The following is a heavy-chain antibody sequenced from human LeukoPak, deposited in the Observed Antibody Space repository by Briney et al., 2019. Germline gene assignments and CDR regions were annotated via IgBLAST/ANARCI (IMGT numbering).Heavy chain of an antibody. CDR1: GYTFTSYY. CDR3: ARTEEHSGWYEPPLYFDY. CDR2: INPSGGNT. V-gene: IGHV1-46*01. Sequence: GASVKVSCKASGYTFTSYYMHWVRQAPGQGLEWMGIINPSGGNTSYAQKFQGRVTMTRDTSTSTVYMELSSLRSEDTAVYYCARTEEHSGWYEPPLYFDYWGQGTLVTVSS. D-gene: IGHD6-19*01. J-gene: IGHJ4*02.